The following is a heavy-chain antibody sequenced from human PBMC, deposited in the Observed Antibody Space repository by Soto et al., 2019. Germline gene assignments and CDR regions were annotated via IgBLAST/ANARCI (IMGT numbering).Heavy chain of an antibody. CDR2: IYYSGST. J-gene: IGHJ3*02. V-gene: IGHV4-39*01. CDR1: GGSISSSSYY. CDR3: AGWYYYDSSGYYLDAFDI. Sequence: QLQLQESAPGLVKPSETLSLTCTVSGGSISSSSYYWGWIRQPPGKGLEWIGSIYYSGSTYYNPSLKSRVTISVDTSKNQFSLKLSSVTAADTAVYYCAGWYYYDSSGYYLDAFDIWGQGTMVTVSS. D-gene: IGHD3-22*01.